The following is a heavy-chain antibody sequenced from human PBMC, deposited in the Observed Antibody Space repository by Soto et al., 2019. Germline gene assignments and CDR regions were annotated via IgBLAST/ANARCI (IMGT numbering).Heavy chain of an antibody. CDR3: VQSRCGGDCLQSYSSHSYYGLDV. V-gene: IGHV2-5*02. Sequence: QITLKESGPTLVKPTQTLTLTCTFSGFSLSTTGVGVGWIRQPPGKALEWLALIYWDDDKRYNPSLKGRLTLTKDNYKNQVVLTMTNMDPVDTATYYCVQSRCGGDCLQSYSSHSYYGLDVWGQGTTVTVSS. CDR2: IYWDDDK. D-gene: IGHD2-21*01. CDR1: GFSLSTTGVG. J-gene: IGHJ6*02.